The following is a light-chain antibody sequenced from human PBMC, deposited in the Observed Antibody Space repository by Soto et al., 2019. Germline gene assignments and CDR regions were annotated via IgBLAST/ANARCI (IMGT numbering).Light chain of an antibody. V-gene: IGKV3-15*01. CDR3: QQYDNWPPYT. CDR1: QSININ. CDR2: DAS. Sequence: EIVMTQSPATLSVSPGERATLSCRASQSININLAWYQQKPGQAPRLLLYDASTRATGVPVRFSGSGSETEFTLTISSLKSEDFAVYYCQQYDNWPPYTFGQGTKLEIK. J-gene: IGKJ2*01.